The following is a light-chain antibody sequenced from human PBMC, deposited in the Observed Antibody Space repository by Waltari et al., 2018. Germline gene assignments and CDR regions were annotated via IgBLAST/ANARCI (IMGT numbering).Light chain of an antibody. CDR1: QRISNY. CDR2: AAS. V-gene: IGKV1-39*01. J-gene: IGKJ1*01. Sequence: DIQMTQSPSSLSASVGDRVTITCRASQRISNYLNWYQQKPGKAPRLLIYAASSLQSGVPSRFSGSGSGTDFTLTITSLQPEDFATYYCQQSYPTPPWTFGQGNKVDMK. CDR3: QQSYPTPPWT.